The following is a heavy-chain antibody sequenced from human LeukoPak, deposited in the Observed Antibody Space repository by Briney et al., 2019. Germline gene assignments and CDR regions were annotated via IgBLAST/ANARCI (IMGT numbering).Heavy chain of an antibody. Sequence: PGRSLRLSCAASGFTFDDYAMHWVRQAPGKGLDWVSGISWNSGSIGYADSVKGRFTISRDNAKNSLYLQMNSLRAEDMALYYCAKAPTRGYSYGYFDYWGQGTLVTVSS. J-gene: IGHJ4*02. CDR2: ISWNSGSI. CDR3: AKAPTRGYSYGYFDY. D-gene: IGHD5-18*01. V-gene: IGHV3-9*03. CDR1: GFTFDDYA.